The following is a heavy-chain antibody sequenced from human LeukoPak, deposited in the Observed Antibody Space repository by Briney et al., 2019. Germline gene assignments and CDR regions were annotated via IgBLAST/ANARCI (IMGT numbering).Heavy chain of an antibody. D-gene: IGHD2-21*02. CDR1: GGSFSGYY. V-gene: IGHV4-34*01. CDR2: INHSGST. Sequence: PSETLSLTCAVYGGSFSGYYWSWIRQPPGKGLEWIGEINHSGSTNYNPSLKSRVTISVDTSKNQFSLKLSSVTAADTAVYYCARDRKPNYCGGDCYSSWYFDLWGRGTLVTVSS. J-gene: IGHJ2*01. CDR3: ARDRKPNYCGGDCYSSWYFDL.